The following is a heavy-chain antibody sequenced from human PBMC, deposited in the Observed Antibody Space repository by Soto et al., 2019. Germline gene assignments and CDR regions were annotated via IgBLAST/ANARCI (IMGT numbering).Heavy chain of an antibody. J-gene: IGHJ4*02. CDR2: IYYSGST. CDR1: GGSISSYY. CDR3: ARLRPLGGMVAATDFDY. D-gene: IGHD2-15*01. V-gene: IGHV4-59*08. Sequence: SETLSLTCTFSGGSISSYYWSWIRQPPGKGLEWIGYIYYSGSTNYNPSLKSRVTISVDTSKNQFSLKLSSVTAADTAVYYCARLRPLGGMVAATDFDYWGQGTLVTVSS.